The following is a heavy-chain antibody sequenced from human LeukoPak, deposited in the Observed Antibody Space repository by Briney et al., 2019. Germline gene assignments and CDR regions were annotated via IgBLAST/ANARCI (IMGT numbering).Heavy chain of an antibody. D-gene: IGHD1-1*01. Sequence: SETLSLTCTVSGGSISGYYWSWIRQPPGKGLEWIGNIYHSGSTYYNPSLKSRVTISVDTSKNDFSLKLISVSAADTAVYYCARDWNRYAYWGQGTLVTVSS. CDR2: IYHSGST. J-gene: IGHJ4*02. CDR3: ARDWNRYAY. CDR1: GGSISGYY. V-gene: IGHV4-59*12.